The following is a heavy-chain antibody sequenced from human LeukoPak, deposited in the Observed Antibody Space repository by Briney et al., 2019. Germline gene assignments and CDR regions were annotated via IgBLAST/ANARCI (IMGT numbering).Heavy chain of an antibody. V-gene: IGHV3-30*03. D-gene: IGHD1-26*01. CDR1: GFTFSSYG. CDR2: ISYDGSNK. CDR3: AREGGGGSYYYYMDV. J-gene: IGHJ6*03. Sequence: PGGSLRLSCAASGFTFSSYGMHWVRQAPGKGLEWVAVISYDGSNKYYADSVKGRFTISRDNSKNTLYLQMNSLRAEDTAVYYCAREGGGGSYYYYMDVWGKGTTVTVSS.